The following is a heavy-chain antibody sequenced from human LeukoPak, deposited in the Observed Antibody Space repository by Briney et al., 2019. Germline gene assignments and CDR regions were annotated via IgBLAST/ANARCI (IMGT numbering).Heavy chain of an antibody. J-gene: IGHJ5*02. CDR1: GYTFTSYY. D-gene: IGHD3-3*01. V-gene: IGHV1-46*01. CDR3: ARYPSTYYDFWSGYSSWFDP. CDR2: TNPSGGST. Sequence: ASVKVSCKASGYTFTSYYMHWVRQAPGQGLEWMGITNPSGGSTSYAQKFQGRVTMTRDTSISTAYMELSRLRSDDTAVYYCARYPSTYYDFWSGYSSWFDPWGQGTLVTVSS.